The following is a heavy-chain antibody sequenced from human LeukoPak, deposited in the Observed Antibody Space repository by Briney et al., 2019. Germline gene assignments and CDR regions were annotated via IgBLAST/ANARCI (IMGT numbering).Heavy chain of an antibody. Sequence: ASVKVSCKASGYTFTGYYMHWVRQAPGQGLEWMGRINPNSGGTNYAQKFQGRVTMTRDTSISTAYMELSRLRSDDTAVYYCSKGNDSVWGSYRCSLDYWGQGTPVTVSS. CDR3: SKGNDSVWGSYRCSLDY. CDR2: INPNSGGT. D-gene: IGHD3-16*01. V-gene: IGHV1-2*06. J-gene: IGHJ4*02. CDR1: GYTFTGYY.